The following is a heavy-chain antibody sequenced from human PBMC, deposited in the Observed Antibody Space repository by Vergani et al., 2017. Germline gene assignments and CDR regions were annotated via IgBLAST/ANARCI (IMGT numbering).Heavy chain of an antibody. CDR2: IYTSGST. Sequence: QVQLQESGPGLVKPSQTLSLTCTVSGGSISSGSYYWSWIRQPAGKGLEWIGRIYTSGSTNYNPSLKSRVTISVDTSKNQFSLKLSSVTAADTAVYYCARDSAQRTMVSKGADWFDPWGQGTLVTVSS. V-gene: IGHV4-61*02. CDR3: ARDSAQRTMVSKGADWFDP. D-gene: IGHD3-10*01. J-gene: IGHJ5*02. CDR1: GGSISSGSYY.